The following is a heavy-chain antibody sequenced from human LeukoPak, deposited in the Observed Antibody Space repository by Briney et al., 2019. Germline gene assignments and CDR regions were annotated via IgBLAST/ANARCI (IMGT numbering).Heavy chain of an antibody. D-gene: IGHD6-13*01. J-gene: IGHJ5*02. CDR1: GFTFSDAW. Sequence: GGSLRLSCEGSGFTFSDAWMNWVRQAPGKGLEWVANIKQDGSEKYYVDSVKGRFTISRDNAKNSLYLQMNSLRAEDTAVYYCARDRASWYMDDWFDLWGQGTLVTVSS. CDR3: ARDRASWYMDDWFDL. V-gene: IGHV3-7*01. CDR2: IKQDGSEK.